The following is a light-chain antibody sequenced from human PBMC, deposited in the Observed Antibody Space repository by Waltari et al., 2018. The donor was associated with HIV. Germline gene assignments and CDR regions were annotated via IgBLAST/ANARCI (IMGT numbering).Light chain of an antibody. J-gene: IGLJ3*02. Sequence: SYDLTQPPSVSVSPGQTASISCSGDTMGDKYASWYQQKPGQSPVLVIYRDNKRPSGIPARFSGSYSGNTATLTISGTQAVDEADYFCQAWDSNTGGVFGGGTKLTVL. CDR1: TMGDKY. V-gene: IGLV3-1*01. CDR2: RDN. CDR3: QAWDSNTGGV.